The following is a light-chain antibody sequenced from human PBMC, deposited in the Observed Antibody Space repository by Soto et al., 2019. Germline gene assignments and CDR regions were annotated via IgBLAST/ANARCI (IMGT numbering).Light chain of an antibody. J-gene: IGKJ1*01. Sequence: DIQMTQSPSSLSSSVGDRVTITCRASQGISTYLVWYQQKPGPVPKLLIFAASTWQSGVPARFSGSGSGTDFTLTISSLEPEDVAAYYCQNYNGAPWTFGQGTKVEIK. V-gene: IGKV1-27*01. CDR1: QGISTY. CDR2: AAS. CDR3: QNYNGAPWT.